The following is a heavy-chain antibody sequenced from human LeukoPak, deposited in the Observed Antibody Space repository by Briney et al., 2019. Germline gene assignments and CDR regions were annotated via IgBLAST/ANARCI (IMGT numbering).Heavy chain of an antibody. D-gene: IGHD7-27*01. CDR3: AKDGNWASVS. J-gene: IGHJ5*02. V-gene: IGHV3-30*02. Sequence: GGSLRLSCVGSGFTYSVHWVRQVPGKGLEWLTFIRHDGTDQHYADSVRGRFTISRDNSKNTVYLQMNSLRPEDTALYYCAKDGNWASVSWGQGTLVTVSS. CDR2: IRHDGTDQ. CDR1: GFTYS.